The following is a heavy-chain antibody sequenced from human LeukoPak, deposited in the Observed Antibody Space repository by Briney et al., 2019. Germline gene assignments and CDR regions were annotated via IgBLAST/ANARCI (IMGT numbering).Heavy chain of an antibody. CDR1: GGSFSGYY. CDR3: ASYNDYYDSSGSKNYFDY. CDR2: INHSGST. Sequence: PSETLSLTCAVYGGSFSGYYWSWIRQPPGKGLEWIGEINHSGSTNYNPSLKSRVTISVDTSKNQFSLKLSSVTAADTAVYYCASYNDYYDSSGSKNYFDYWGQGTLVTVSS. J-gene: IGHJ4*02. V-gene: IGHV4-34*01. D-gene: IGHD3-22*01.